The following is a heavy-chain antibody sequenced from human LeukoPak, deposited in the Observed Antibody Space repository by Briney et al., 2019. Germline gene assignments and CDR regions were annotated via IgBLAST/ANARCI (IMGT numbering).Heavy chain of an antibody. CDR3: ARGDYGDYDLGPNWFDP. D-gene: IGHD4-17*01. V-gene: IGHV3-23*01. CDR2: ISGGGADT. Sequence: GGSLRLSCAASGFPFSTSATGWVRQAPGKGLEWVSTISGGGADTYYADSVKGRFTISRDNSKNTVYPQMNSLRAEDTAVYFCARGDYGDYDLGPNWFDPWGQGTLVTVSS. CDR1: GFPFSTSA. J-gene: IGHJ5*02.